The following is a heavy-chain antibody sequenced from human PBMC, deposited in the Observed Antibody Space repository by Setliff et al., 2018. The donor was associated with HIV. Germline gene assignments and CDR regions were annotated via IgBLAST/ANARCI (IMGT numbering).Heavy chain of an antibody. CDR2: IRSKAYAGTI. D-gene: IGHD4-17*01. Sequence: PGGSLRLSCTASGFTFGDYAMSWVRQAPGKGLEWVGFIRSKAYAGTIEYAASVKGRFTISRDDSKSIVYLQMNSLKTDDTAVYHCTRGKTTVTTYYYNGMVVWGQGTTVTVSS. CDR3: TRGKTTVTTYYYNGMVV. CDR1: GFTFGDYA. J-gene: IGHJ6*02. V-gene: IGHV3-49*04.